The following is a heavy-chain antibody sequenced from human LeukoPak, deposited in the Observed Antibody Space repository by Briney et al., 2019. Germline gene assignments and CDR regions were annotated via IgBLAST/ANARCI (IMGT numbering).Heavy chain of an antibody. CDR1: GFTFSSFW. V-gene: IGHV3-7*01. D-gene: IGHD6-13*01. J-gene: IGHJ4*02. Sequence: GGSLRLSCAASGFTFSSFWMSWVRQAPGKGLEWVANINEAGSGKYYVDSVKGRFTISRDNAKNSLYLQMNSLRVEDTAIYYCASGRQLGYWGQGTLATVSS. CDR3: ASGRQLGY. CDR2: INEAGSGK.